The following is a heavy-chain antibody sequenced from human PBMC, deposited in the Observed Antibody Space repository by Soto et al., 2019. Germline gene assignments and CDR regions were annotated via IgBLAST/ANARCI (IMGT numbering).Heavy chain of an antibody. V-gene: IGHV1-69*13. CDR3: ARAEGDYYYDSSGYPGTFDY. CDR1: GGTFSSYA. Sequence: SVKVSCKASGGTFSSYAISWVRQAPGQGLEWMGGIIPIFGTANYAQKFQGRVTITADESTSTAYMELSSLRSEDTAVYYCARAEGDYYYDSSGYPGTFDYWGQGPLVTVSS. J-gene: IGHJ4*02. CDR2: IIPIFGTA. D-gene: IGHD3-22*01.